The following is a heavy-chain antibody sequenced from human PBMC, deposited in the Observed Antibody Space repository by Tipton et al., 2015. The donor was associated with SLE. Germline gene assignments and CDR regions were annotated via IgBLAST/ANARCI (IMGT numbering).Heavy chain of an antibody. CDR3: ARHVAAGTDY. V-gene: IGHV4-61*02. CDR1: GGSISSGSYY. CDR2: IYTSGST. D-gene: IGHD6-13*01. Sequence: LRLSCTVSGGSISSGSYYWSWIRQPAGKGLEWIGRIYTSGSTNYNPSLKRRVTISVDTSKNQFSLKLSSVTAADTAVYYCARHVAAGTDYWGQGTLVTVSS. J-gene: IGHJ4*02.